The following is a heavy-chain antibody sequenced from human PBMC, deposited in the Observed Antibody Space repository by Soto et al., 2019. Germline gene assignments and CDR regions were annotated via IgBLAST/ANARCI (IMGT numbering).Heavy chain of an antibody. CDR2: INPNSGDT. V-gene: IGHV1-2*02. J-gene: IGHJ6*02. CDR1: GYTFTGYY. Sequence: ASVKVSCKASGYTFTGYYVHWVRQAPGQGLEWMGWINPNSGDTYLAQRFQGRVTMNRDTSIGTAYMELRGLTSDDTAEYYCAKGGAIVAAGTRVYLYNAMDVWGQGTSVTVSS. D-gene: IGHD1-26*01. CDR3: AKGGAIVAAGTRVYLYNAMDV.